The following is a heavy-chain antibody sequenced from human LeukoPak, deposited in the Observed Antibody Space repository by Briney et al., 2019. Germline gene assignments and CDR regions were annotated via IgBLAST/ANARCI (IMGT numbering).Heavy chain of an antibody. Sequence: SETLFLTCTVPGGSISSGGYYWSWIRQHPGKGLEWIGYIYYSGSTYDNAYVKSGVTISVDTSKNQFSLKLSSVTAADTAVYYCAREGNYCSGGSCYPGWFDPWGQGTLVTVSS. CDR2: IYYSGST. D-gene: IGHD2-15*01. CDR1: GGSISSGGYY. J-gene: IGHJ5*02. V-gene: IGHV4-31*03. CDR3: AREGNYCSGGSCYPGWFDP.